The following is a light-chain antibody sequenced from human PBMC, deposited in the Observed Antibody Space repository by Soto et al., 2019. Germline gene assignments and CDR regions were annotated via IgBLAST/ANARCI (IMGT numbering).Light chain of an antibody. CDR3: QQSYSNPRA. CDR2: AAS. Sequence: DIQMTQSPSSLSASVGDRVTITCRASQSISFYLNWYQQKPGQAPKLLIYAASSLQSGVPSRFSGSGSGTDFTLTISSLRPEDFATYYCQQSYSNPRAFGPGTKVDIK. CDR1: QSISFY. V-gene: IGKV1-39*01. J-gene: IGKJ3*01.